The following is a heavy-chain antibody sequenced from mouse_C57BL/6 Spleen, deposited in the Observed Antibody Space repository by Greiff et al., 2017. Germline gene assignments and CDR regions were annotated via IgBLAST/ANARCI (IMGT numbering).Heavy chain of an antibody. CDR2: INPSSGYT. Sequence: QVHVKQSGAELAKPGASVKLSCKASGYTFTSYWMHWVKQRPGQGLEWIGYINPSSGYTKYNQKFKDKATLTADKSSSTAYMQLSSLTYEDSAVYYCARRVPTMQFAYWGQGTLVTVSA. CDR3: ARRVPTMQFAY. CDR1: GYTFTSYW. V-gene: IGHV1-7*01. D-gene: IGHD2-10*01. J-gene: IGHJ3*01.